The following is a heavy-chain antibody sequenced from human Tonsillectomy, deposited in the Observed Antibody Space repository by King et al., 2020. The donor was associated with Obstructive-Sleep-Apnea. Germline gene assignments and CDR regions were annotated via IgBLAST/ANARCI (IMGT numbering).Heavy chain of an antibody. J-gene: IGHJ4*02. D-gene: IGHD5-12*01. CDR1: GGSINNYY. CDR2: MYYSGNT. Sequence: QLQESGPGLVKPSETLSLTCSVSGGSINNYYWSWIRQPPGKGLEWIGYMYYSGNTNFNPSLKSLVTISADTSNIQFSLRLSSGTAADTAVYYCARHRGVEDYGGYGDYFDYWGQGTLVTVSS. CDR3: ARHRGVEDYGGYGDYFDY. V-gene: IGHV4-59*08.